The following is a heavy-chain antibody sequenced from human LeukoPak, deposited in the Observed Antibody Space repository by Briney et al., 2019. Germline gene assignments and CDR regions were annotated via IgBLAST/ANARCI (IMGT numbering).Heavy chain of an antibody. J-gene: IGHJ4*02. V-gene: IGHV3-23*01. CDR3: AKGYSYGYEGDY. CDR1: GFTFSSYA. CDR2: ISGSGGST. Sequence: GGSLRLSCAASGFTFSSYAMSWVRQAPGKGLEWVSAISGSGGSTYYADSVKGRFTISRDNSKSTLYLQMNSLRAEDTAVYYCAKGYSYGYEGDYWGQGTLVTVSS. D-gene: IGHD5-18*01.